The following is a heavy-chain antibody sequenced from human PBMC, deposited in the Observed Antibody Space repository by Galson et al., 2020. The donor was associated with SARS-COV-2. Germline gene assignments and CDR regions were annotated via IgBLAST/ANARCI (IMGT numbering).Heavy chain of an antibody. Sequence: ASETLSLTCSVSRGSISSDAYHWSWIRQQPGKGLEWIGHIYYIGRTYYNRSLKSRVSISIDRSKNQFSLRLNSVTAADTAVYYCARGLISGYYLTALDIWGQGTVVTVSS. CDR2: IYYIGRT. CDR3: ARGLISGYYLTALDI. D-gene: IGHD3-22*01. J-gene: IGHJ3*02. CDR1: RGSISSDAYH. V-gene: IGHV4-31*03.